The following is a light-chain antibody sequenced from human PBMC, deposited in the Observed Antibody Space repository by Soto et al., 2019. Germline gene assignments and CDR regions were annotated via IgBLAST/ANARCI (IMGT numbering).Light chain of an antibody. CDR1: QSISNY. V-gene: IGKV1-27*01. CDR2: AAS. J-gene: IGKJ4*01. Sequence: DIHMTQSPSTLYESVGDRVTMPCRASQSISNYLAWYQQKPGTVPKLLISAASSLQTGVPSRFSGSGSGTDFTLTISSLQPEDVATYYWQQYQSEPSTFGEGPKV. CDR3: QQYQSEPST.